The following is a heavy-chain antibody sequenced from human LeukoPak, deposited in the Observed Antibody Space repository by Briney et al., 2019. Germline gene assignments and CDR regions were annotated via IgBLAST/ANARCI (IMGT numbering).Heavy chain of an antibody. CDR2: ISSSSSYI. Sequence: GGSLRLSCAASGFTFSSYSMNWVRQAPGKGLEWVSSISSSSSYIYYADSVKGRFTISRDNAKNSLYLQMNSLRAEDTAVYYCARDISLEGAFDIWGKETMVTVSS. V-gene: IGHV3-21*01. CDR3: ARDISLEGAFDI. J-gene: IGHJ3*02. CDR1: GFTFSSYS.